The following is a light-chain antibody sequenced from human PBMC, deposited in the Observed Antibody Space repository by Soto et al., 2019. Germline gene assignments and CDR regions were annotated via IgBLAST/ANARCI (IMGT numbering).Light chain of an antibody. Sequence: QSVLTQPPSVSAAPGQTVTISCSGSSSNIGNNYVSWYQHLPGTAPKLLIYENNKRPPGIPDRFSGSKSGTSATLGITGLQAGDEAEYYCGTWQSSLSAWVFGGGTKLTVL. CDR1: SSNIGNNY. CDR2: ENN. CDR3: GTWQSSLSAWV. J-gene: IGLJ2*01. V-gene: IGLV1-51*02.